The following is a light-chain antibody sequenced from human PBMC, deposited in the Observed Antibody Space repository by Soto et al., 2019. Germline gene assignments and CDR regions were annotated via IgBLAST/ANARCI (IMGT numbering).Light chain of an antibody. V-gene: IGLV2-8*01. CDR1: SSDVGGYNY. Sequence: QSALTQPPSASGSPGQSVTISCTGTSSDVGGYNYVSWYQQHPGKAPKLMIYEVSKRPSGVPDRFSGSKSGNTASLTVSGLQAEDEARFYCSFSSGSNNFVFVTGTKVAAL. J-gene: IGLJ1*01. CDR3: SFSSGSNNFV. CDR2: EVS.